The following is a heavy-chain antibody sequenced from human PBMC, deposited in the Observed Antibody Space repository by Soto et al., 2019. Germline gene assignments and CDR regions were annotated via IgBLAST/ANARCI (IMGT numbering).Heavy chain of an antibody. CDR3: ARADVGATFGYYSYAMDV. D-gene: IGHD3-10*01. CDR2: IAAIFGTP. J-gene: IGHJ6*02. CDR1: GGTFSNYA. V-gene: IGHV1-69*12. Sequence: QVQLVQSGPEVKKAGSSVRVSCKASGGTFSNYAISWVRQAPGQGLEWMGGIAAIFGTPNYAQNFQSRVTITADESTSTAYMELSGLRSEDTALYSGARADVGATFGYYSYAMDVWGQGTPVTVSS.